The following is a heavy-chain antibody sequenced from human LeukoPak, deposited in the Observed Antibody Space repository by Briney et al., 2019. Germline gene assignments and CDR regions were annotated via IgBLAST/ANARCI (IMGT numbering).Heavy chain of an antibody. D-gene: IGHD3-3*01. CDR2: IYYSGST. V-gene: IGHV4-30-4*01. Sequence: SETLSLTCTVPGGSISSGDYYWSWIRQPPGKGLEWIGYIYYSGSTYYNPSLKSRVTISVDTSKNQFSLKLSSVTAADTAVYYCARANTYYDFWSIDYWGQGTLVTVSS. J-gene: IGHJ4*02. CDR3: ARANTYYDFWSIDY. CDR1: GGSISSGDYY.